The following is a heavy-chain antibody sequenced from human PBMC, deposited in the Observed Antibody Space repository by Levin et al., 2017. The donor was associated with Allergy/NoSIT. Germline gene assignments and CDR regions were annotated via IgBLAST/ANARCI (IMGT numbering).Heavy chain of an antibody. CDR2: IYYSGST. V-gene: IGHV4-31*03. J-gene: IGHJ5*02. Sequence: PSQTLSLTCTVSGGSISSGGYYWSWIRQHPGKGLEWIGYIYYSGSTYYNPSLKSRVTISVDTSKNQFSLKLSSVTAADTAVYYCARDLNPRGWFGESQSGWFDPWGQGTLVTVSS. D-gene: IGHD3-10*01. CDR1: GGSISSGGYY. CDR3: ARDLNPRGWFGESQSGWFDP.